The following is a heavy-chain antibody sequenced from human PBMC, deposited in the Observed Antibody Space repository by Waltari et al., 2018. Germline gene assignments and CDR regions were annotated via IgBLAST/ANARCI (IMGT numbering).Heavy chain of an antibody. V-gene: IGHV1-24*01. Sequence: QVQLVQSGAEVKKPGASVKVSCKVSGYTLTELSMHWVRQAPGKGLDWMGGFDPKDGETIYEQKFQGRVTMTEDTSTDTAYMELSSLRSEDTAVYYCATTIFGVVEDAFDIWGQGTMVTVSS. CDR2: FDPKDGET. CDR1: GYTLTELS. D-gene: IGHD3-3*01. CDR3: ATTIFGVVEDAFDI. J-gene: IGHJ3*02.